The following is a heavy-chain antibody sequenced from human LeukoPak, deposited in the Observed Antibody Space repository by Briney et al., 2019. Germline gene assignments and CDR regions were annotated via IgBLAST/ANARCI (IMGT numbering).Heavy chain of an antibody. V-gene: IGHV4-34*01. CDR3: ARRLPAALDY. D-gene: IGHD2-2*01. Sequence: PSETLSLTCAVYGGSFSGYYWSWIRQPPGKGLEWIGEINHSGSTNYNPSLKSRVTISVDTPKNQFSLKLSSVTAADTAVYYCARRLPAALDYWGQGTLVTVSS. CDR2: INHSGST. CDR1: GGSFSGYY. J-gene: IGHJ4*02.